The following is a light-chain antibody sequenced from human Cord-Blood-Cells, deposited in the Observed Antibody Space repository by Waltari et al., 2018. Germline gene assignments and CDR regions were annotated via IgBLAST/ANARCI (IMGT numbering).Light chain of an antibody. Sequence: QSALTQPASVSGSPGQSITISCTGTSSAGGGYNYVSWYQQHPGKAPKRMIYDVSNRPSGVSNRFSGSKSGNTASLTISGLQAEDEADYYCSSYTSSSTLVFGTGTKVTVL. CDR3: SSYTSSSTLV. CDR2: DVS. CDR1: SSAGGGYNY. J-gene: IGLJ1*01. V-gene: IGLV2-14*01.